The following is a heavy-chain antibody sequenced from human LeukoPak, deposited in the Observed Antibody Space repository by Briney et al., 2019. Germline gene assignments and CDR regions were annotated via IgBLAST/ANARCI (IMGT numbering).Heavy chain of an antibody. CDR2: ISSSSSYI. CDR3: ARDEGSSGFYGMDV. D-gene: IGHD6-19*01. V-gene: IGHV3-21*01. J-gene: IGHJ6*02. CDR1: GFTFSSSS. Sequence: GGSLRLSCAASGFTFSSSSMNWVREAPGKGLEWVSSISSSSSYIYYADSVKGRFTVSRDNAKNSLYLQMNSLRAEDTAVYYCARDEGSSGFYGMDVWGQGTTVTVSS.